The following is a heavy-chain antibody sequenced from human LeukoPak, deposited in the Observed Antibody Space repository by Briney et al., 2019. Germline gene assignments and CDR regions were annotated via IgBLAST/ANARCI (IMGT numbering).Heavy chain of an antibody. CDR2: ISGSGGST. D-gene: IGHD3-3*01. V-gene: IGHV3-23*01. J-gene: IGHJ4*02. CDR1: GFTFSSYA. Sequence: GGSLRLSCAASGFTFSSYAMSWVRQAPGEGLEWVSAISGSGGSTYYADSVKGRLTISRDNSKNTLYLQMNSLRAEDTAVYYCAKREDLDLSFDYWGQGTLVTVSS. CDR3: AKREDLDLSFDY.